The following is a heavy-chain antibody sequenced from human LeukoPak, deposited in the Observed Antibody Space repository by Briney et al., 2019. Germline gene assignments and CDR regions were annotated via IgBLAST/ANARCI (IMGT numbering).Heavy chain of an antibody. V-gene: IGHV3-21*01. CDR1: GFTFSTYI. CDR3: ASWEYYYDSSGYNFDY. Sequence: PGGSLRLSCAASGFTFSTYIMNWVRQTPGKGLEWVSSIGTSTSYIYYADSVKGRFTISRDNAKNSLYLQMNSLRAEDTAVYYCASWEYYYDSSGYNFDYWGQGTLVTVSS. CDR2: IGTSTSYI. D-gene: IGHD3-22*01. J-gene: IGHJ4*02.